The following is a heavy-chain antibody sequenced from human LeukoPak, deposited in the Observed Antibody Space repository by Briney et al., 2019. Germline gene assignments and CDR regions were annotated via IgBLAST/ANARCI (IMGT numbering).Heavy chain of an antibody. D-gene: IGHD3-22*01. Sequence: GGSLTLSCAASGFTYDDYGMSWVRHAPGKGLEWVSGINWNGGSTGYADSVKGRFTISRDNAKNSLYLQMNSLRAEDTALYYCARATYYYDSSGYYPFDYWGQGTLVTVSS. J-gene: IGHJ4*02. CDR3: ARATYYYDSSGYYPFDY. V-gene: IGHV3-20*04. CDR2: INWNGGST. CDR1: GFTYDDYG.